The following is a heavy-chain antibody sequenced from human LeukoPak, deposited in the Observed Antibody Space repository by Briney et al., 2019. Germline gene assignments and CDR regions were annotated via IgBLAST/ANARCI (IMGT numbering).Heavy chain of an antibody. CDR1: GFTFSSYD. D-gene: IGHD1-26*01. J-gene: IGHJ4*02. Sequence: GGSLRLSCAASGFTFSSYDVRWARQAPGKGLEWVSTISGSGGSTYYADSVKGRFTISRDNSKNTLYLQMNSLRAEDTAVYYCAKAKWELFYFDYWGQGTLVTVSS. CDR2: ISGSGGST. V-gene: IGHV3-23*01. CDR3: AKAKWELFYFDY.